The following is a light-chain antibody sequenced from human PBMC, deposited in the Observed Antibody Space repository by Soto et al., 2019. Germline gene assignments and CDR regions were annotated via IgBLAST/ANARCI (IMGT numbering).Light chain of an antibody. CDR2: EDI. CDR3: CSYAGSTTWV. CDR1: SSDVGSYNL. V-gene: IGLV2-23*01. Sequence: QSVLTQPASVSGSPGQSITISCTGTSSDVGSYNLVSWYRHHPGKAPKLMIYEDIKRPSGVSNRFSGSKPGNTASLTISGLQAEDEADYYCCSYAGSTTWVFGGGTKVTV. J-gene: IGLJ3*02.